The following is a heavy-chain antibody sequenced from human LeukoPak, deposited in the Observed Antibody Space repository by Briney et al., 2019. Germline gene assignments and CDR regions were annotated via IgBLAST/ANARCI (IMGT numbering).Heavy chain of an antibody. CDR3: ARETAGSFTDY. V-gene: IGHV4-59*01. J-gene: IGHJ4*02. CDR2: IYYSGST. Sequence: SETLSLTCTVSGGSISSYYWSWIRQPPGKGLEWIGYIYYSGSTNYNPSLKSRVTISVDTSKNQFSLKLSSVTAADTAVYYCARETAGSFTDYWGQGTLVTVSS. D-gene: IGHD1-26*01. CDR1: GGSISSYY.